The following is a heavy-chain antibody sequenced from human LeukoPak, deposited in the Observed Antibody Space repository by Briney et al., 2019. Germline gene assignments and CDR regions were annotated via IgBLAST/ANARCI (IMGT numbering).Heavy chain of an antibody. CDR1: GFTFSSYW. CDR3: AREGCSSTSCYYLYYYGMDV. D-gene: IGHD2-2*01. J-gene: IGHJ6*02. V-gene: IGHV3-7*03. CDR2: INHNGNVN. Sequence: GGSLRLSCAASGFTFSSYWMNWARQAPGKGLEWVASINHNGNVNYYVDSVKGRFTISRDNAKNSLYLQMNSLRAEDTAVYYCAREGCSSTSCYYLYYYGMDVWGQGTTVTVSS.